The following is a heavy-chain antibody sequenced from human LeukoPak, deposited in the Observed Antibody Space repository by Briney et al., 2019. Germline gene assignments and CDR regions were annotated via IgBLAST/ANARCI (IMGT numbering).Heavy chain of an antibody. V-gene: IGHV3-30*02. Sequence: GGSLRLSCAASGFTFSSYSMNWVRQAPGKGLEWVAFIRYDGANKNYADSVKGRFTISRDNSQNTLYLQMNSLRAEDTAVYYCAKDPTTLYYYYMDVWGRGTTVTISS. CDR1: GFTFSSYS. J-gene: IGHJ6*03. CDR2: IRYDGANK. D-gene: IGHD1-14*01. CDR3: AKDPTTLYYYYMDV.